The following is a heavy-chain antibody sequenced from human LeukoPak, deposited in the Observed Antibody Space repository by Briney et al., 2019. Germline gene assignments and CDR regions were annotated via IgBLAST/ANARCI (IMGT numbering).Heavy chain of an antibody. CDR1: GFTVSSNY. CDR2: IYSGGTT. Sequence: GGSLRLSCVASGFTVSSNYMSWVRQAPGKGLEWVSVIYSGGTTYYADSVKGRFTISRDNSKNTLYLQTNSLRAEDTAVYYCARGLAAGGSYYFDYWGQGTLVTVSS. J-gene: IGHJ4*02. D-gene: IGHD6-13*01. V-gene: IGHV3-66*01. CDR3: ARGLAAGGSYYFDY.